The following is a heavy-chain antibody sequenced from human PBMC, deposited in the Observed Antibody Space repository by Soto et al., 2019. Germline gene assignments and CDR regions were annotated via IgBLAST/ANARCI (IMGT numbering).Heavy chain of an antibody. CDR3: ARGLGAAARPGALDY. D-gene: IGHD6-6*01. CDR2: IWYDGSNK. Sequence: VQLVESGGGLVKPGGSLRLSCAASGFTFSSYGMHWVRQAPGKGLEWVAVIWYDGSNKYYADSVKGRFTISRDNSKNTLYLQMNSLRAEDTAVYYCARGLGAAARPGALDYWGQGTLVTVSS. CDR1: GFTFSSYG. J-gene: IGHJ4*02. V-gene: IGHV3-33*08.